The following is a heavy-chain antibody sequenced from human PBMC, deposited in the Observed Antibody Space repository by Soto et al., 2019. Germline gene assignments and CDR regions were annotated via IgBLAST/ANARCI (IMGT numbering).Heavy chain of an antibody. D-gene: IGHD3-10*01. CDR2: IYYSGST. CDR3: ARSRLRGVMASSMDV. V-gene: IGHV4-61*01. CDR1: GGSVSSGSYY. Sequence: PSETLSLTCTDSGGSVSSGSYYWSWIRQPPGNGLEWIGYIYYSGSTNYNPSLKSRVTISVDTSKNQFSLKLSSVTAADTAVYYCARSRLRGVMASSMDVCGPGTKVTVTS. J-gene: IGHJ6*02.